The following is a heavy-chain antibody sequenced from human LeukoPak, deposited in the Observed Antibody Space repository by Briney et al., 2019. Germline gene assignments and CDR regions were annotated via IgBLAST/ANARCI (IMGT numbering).Heavy chain of an antibody. Sequence: GGSLRLSCAASGFTVSSNYMSWVRQAPGKGLECVSVIYSGGNTYYADSVKGRFTISRDNSKNTLFLQMNRVRPEDAAGYYCAKAPVTTCRGAYCYPFDYWGQGTLVTVSS. CDR1: GFTVSSNY. CDR3: AKAPVTTCRGAYCYPFDY. CDR2: IYSGGNT. V-gene: IGHV3-66*01. D-gene: IGHD2-21*01. J-gene: IGHJ4*02.